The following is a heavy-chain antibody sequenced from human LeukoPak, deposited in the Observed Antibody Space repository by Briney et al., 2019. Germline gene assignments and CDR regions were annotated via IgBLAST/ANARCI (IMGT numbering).Heavy chain of an antibody. CDR1: GFTFSSYG. J-gene: IGHJ6*03. CDR2: IWYDGSNK. V-gene: IGHV3-33*01. D-gene: IGHD4-11*01. Sequence: GGSLRLSCAASGFTFSSYGMHWVRQAPGKGLEWVAVIWYDGSNKYYADSVKGRFTISRDNSKNTLYLQMNSLRAEDTAVYYCARDKIETTSYYYYYYYMDVWGKGTTVTVSS. CDR3: ARDKIETTSYYYYYYYMDV.